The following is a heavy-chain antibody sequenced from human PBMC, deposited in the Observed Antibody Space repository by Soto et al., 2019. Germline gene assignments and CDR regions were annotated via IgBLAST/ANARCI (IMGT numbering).Heavy chain of an antibody. V-gene: IGHV1-46*01. CDR3: ARDKRTIFGVVENWFDP. CDR1: GDTYTSYY. Sequence: ASVKVSCKASGDTYTSYYIHWVRQAPGQGLGWMGTFNPSGGGTFYAQKFQGRVTISVDTSKNQFSLKLSSVTAADTAVYYCARDKRTIFGVVENWFDPWGQGTLVTVSS. J-gene: IGHJ5*02. D-gene: IGHD3-3*01. CDR2: FNPSGGGT.